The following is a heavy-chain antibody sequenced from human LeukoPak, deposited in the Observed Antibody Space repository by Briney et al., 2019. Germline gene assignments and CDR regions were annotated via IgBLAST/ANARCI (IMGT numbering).Heavy chain of an antibody. D-gene: IGHD5-18*01. V-gene: IGHV4-34*01. J-gene: IGHJ4*02. CDR2: INHSGST. CDR1: GFTFTNAW. Sequence: GSLRLSCVDSGFTFTNAWMSWIRQPPGKGLEWIGEINHSGSTNYNPSLKSRVTISVDTSKNQFSLKLSSVTAADTAVYYCASSRQLLFDYWGQGTLVTVSS. CDR3: ASSRQLLFDY.